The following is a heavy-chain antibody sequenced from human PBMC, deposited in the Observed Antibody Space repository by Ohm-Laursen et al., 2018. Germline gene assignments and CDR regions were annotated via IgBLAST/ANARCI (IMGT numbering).Heavy chain of an antibody. J-gene: IGHJ4*02. Sequence: SVKVSCKASGFTFTSSAMQWVRQARGQRLEWIGWIVVGSGNTNYAQKFQERVTITRDMSTSTAYMELSSLRSEDTAVYYCAVAGGYSSGWYPYYFDYWGQGTLVTVSS. CDR2: IVVGSGNT. D-gene: IGHD6-19*01. CDR1: GFTFTSSA. CDR3: AVAGGYSSGWYPYYFDY. V-gene: IGHV1-58*02.